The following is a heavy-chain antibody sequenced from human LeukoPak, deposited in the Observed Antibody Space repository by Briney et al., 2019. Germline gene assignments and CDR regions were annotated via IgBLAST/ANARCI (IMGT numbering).Heavy chain of an antibody. V-gene: IGHV3-30*02. CDR2: IRYDGSNK. D-gene: IGHD1-26*01. Sequence: GGSLRLSCAASGFTFSSYGMHWVRQAPGKGLEWVAFIRYDGSNKYYADSVKGRFTISRDNSKSTLYLQMNSLRAEDTAVYYCAKDRRGSYTFDYWGQGTLVTVSS. J-gene: IGHJ4*02. CDR1: GFTFSSYG. CDR3: AKDRRGSYTFDY.